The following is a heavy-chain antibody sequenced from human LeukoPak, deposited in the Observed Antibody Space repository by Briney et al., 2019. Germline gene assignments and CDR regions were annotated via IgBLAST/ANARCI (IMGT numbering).Heavy chain of an antibody. CDR2: ISSSSSYI. CDR3: ARGGYYDSSGLNFDY. J-gene: IGHJ4*02. Sequence: GGPLRLSCAASGFTFSSYSMNWVRQAPGKGLEWVSSISSSSSYIYYADSVKGRFTISRDNAKNLLYLQMNSLRAEDTAVYYCARGGYYDSSGLNFDYWGQGTLVTVSS. V-gene: IGHV3-21*01. CDR1: GFTFSSYS. D-gene: IGHD3-22*01.